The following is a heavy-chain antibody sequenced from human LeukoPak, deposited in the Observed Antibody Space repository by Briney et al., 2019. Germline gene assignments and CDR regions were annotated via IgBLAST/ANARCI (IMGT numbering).Heavy chain of an antibody. CDR1: GGSISSYY. J-gene: IGHJ5*02. D-gene: IGHD1-26*01. CDR3: ARVVGAARGGYNWFDP. Sequence: PSETLSLTCTVSGGSISSYYWSWIRQPPGKGLEWIGYIYYSGSTNYNPSLKSRVTISVDTSKNQFSLKLSSVTAADTAVYYCARVVGAARGGYNWFDPWGQGTLVTVSS. V-gene: IGHV4-59*08. CDR2: IYYSGST.